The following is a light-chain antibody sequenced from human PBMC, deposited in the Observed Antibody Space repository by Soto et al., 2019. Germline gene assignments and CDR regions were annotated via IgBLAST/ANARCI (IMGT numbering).Light chain of an antibody. CDR1: QNIGTT. J-gene: IGKJ1*01. V-gene: IGKV1-39*01. CDR2: VTS. CDR3: QHTGSTPT. Sequence: DIQLPQSPPSLSASVGDKVTITCRASQNIGTTLNRYQLRPGKAANLLCYVTSRLQTGVPSWFSGSGSGSDFPLTIYNLQADDVGTYCSQHTGSTPTFGQGTKVDI.